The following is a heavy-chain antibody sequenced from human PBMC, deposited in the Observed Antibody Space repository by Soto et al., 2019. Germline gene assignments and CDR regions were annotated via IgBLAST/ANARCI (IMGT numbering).Heavy chain of an antibody. CDR1: GGTFSSYA. Sequence: QVQLVQSGAEVKKPGSSVKVSCKASGGTFSSYAISWVRQAPGQGLEWMGGIIPIFGTANYAQKFQGRVTITADESTSTAYIELSSLRSEDTAVYYCARVGITMVRDPYYYYGMDVWGQGTTVTVSS. D-gene: IGHD3-10*01. CDR3: ARVGITMVRDPYYYYGMDV. V-gene: IGHV1-69*01. J-gene: IGHJ6*02. CDR2: IIPIFGTA.